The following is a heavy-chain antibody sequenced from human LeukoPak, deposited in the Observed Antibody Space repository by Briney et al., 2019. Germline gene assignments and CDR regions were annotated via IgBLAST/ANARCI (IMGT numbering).Heavy chain of an antibody. Sequence: GGSLRLSCAASGFTFSSYAMSWVRQAPGKGLEWVSVISSSGSSTYYADSVKGRFTISRDYSKNTLYLQMNSLRAEDTAVYYCEKRYSTPPVALDFWGQGPRVPFSS. CDR1: GFTFSSYA. CDR3: EKRYSTPPVALDF. V-gene: IGHV3-23*01. J-gene: IGHJ4*02. CDR2: ISSSGSST. D-gene: IGHD6-13*01.